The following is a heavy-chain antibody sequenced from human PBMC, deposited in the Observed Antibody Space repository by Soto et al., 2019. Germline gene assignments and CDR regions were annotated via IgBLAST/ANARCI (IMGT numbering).Heavy chain of an antibody. Sequence: QVQLVESGGGVVQPGRSLRLSCAASGFTFSSYAMHWVRQAPGKGLEWVAVISYDGSNKYYADSVKGRFTIPRDNSKNTLYLQMNSLRAEDTAVYYCARDGGYYDILTGYLDYWGQGTLVTVSS. CDR1: GFTFSSYA. V-gene: IGHV3-30-3*01. CDR3: ARDGGYYDILTGYLDY. D-gene: IGHD3-9*01. J-gene: IGHJ4*02. CDR2: ISYDGSNK.